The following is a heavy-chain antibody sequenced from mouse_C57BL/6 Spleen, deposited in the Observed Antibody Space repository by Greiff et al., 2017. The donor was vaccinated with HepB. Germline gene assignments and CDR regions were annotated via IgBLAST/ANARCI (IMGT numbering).Heavy chain of an antibody. CDR1: GYAFSSYW. D-gene: IGHD1-1*01. CDR3: ARSRYGSSYVYFDY. Sequence: VQLQQSGAELVKPGASVKISCKASGYAFSSYWMNWVKQRPGKGLEWIGQIYPGDGDTNYNGKFKGKATLTADKSSSTAYMQLSSLTSEDSAVYFCARSRYGSSYVYFDYWGQGTTLTVSS. CDR2: IYPGDGDT. J-gene: IGHJ2*01. V-gene: IGHV1-80*01.